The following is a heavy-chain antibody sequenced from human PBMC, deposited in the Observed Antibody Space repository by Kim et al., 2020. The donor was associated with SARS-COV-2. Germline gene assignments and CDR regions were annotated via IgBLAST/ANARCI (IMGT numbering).Heavy chain of an antibody. CDR3: ARSREAAVDY. CDR2: TT. Sequence: TTEYAASVKGRFTSSRDDSENSLALQMTSLRAEDTAVYYCARSREAAVDYGGQGTLVTVSS. V-gene: IGHV3-72*01. J-gene: IGHJ4*02. D-gene: IGHD2-15*01.